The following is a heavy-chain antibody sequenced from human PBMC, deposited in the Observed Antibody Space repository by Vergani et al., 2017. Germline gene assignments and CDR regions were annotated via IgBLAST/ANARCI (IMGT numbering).Heavy chain of an antibody. CDR1: GFTFSSYG. V-gene: IGHV3-30*02. J-gene: IGHJ6*02. CDR3: AKDGYDILTGPYGMDV. CDR2: IRYDGSNK. Sequence: VQLVESGGGLVQPGRSLRLSCAASGFTFSSYGMHWVRQAPGKGLEWVAFIRYDGSNKYYADSVKGRFTISRDNSKNTLYLQMNSMRAEDTAVYYCAKDGYDILTGPYGMDVWGQGTTVTVSS. D-gene: IGHD3-9*01.